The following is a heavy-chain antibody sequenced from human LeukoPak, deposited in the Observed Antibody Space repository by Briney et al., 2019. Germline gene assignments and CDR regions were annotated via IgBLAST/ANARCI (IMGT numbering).Heavy chain of an antibody. D-gene: IGHD3-22*01. V-gene: IGHV1-18*01. J-gene: IGHJ5*02. CDR2: ISGYNDNT. Sequence: ASVKVSCKASGYTFSSYGISWVRQAPGQGLEWMGWISGYNDNTKYYAQKLQGRVTMATDTSTSTAYMELSSLRSEDTAVYYCARWGHYYDSSGYGSPWGQGTLVTVSS. CDR1: GYTFSSYG. CDR3: ARWGHYYDSSGYGSP.